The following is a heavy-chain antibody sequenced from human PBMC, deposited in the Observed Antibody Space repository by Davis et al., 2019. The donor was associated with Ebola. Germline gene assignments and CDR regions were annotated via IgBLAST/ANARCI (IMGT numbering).Heavy chain of an antibody. V-gene: IGHV3-30*18. CDR1: GFTFSSYG. D-gene: IGHD6-19*01. CDR2: ISYDGSNK. J-gene: IGHJ6*02. CDR3: VKLNSGWHGGTHYYFYGMDV. Sequence: PGGSLRLSCAASGFTFSSYGMHWVRQAPGKGLEWVAVISYDGSNKYYADSVKGRFTISRDNSKNTLYLQMSSLRVEDTAIFWCVKLNSGWHGGTHYYFYGMDVWGQGTTVTVSS.